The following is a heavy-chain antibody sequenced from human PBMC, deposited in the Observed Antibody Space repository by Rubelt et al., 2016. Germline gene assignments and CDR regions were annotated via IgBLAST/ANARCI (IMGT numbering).Heavy chain of an antibody. D-gene: IGHD2-21*01. CDR1: GGSFSGYY. V-gene: IGHV4-34*01. Sequence: QVQLQQWGAGLLKPSETLSLTCAVYGGSFSGYYWSWVRQPPGKGLEWIGEIYHSGSTNYNPSLKSRVTISVDKSKNQVSLNLSSVTAADTAVYYCARWAYCGGDCFYDAFDIWGQGTMVTVSS. CDR3: ARWAYCGGDCFYDAFDI. J-gene: IGHJ3*02. CDR2: IYHSGST.